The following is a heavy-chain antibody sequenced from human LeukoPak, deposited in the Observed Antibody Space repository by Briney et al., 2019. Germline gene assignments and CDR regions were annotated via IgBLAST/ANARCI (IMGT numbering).Heavy chain of an antibody. CDR3: ARGPRGIVGATRSDDY. D-gene: IGHD1-26*01. J-gene: IGHJ4*02. CDR2: INHSGST. V-gene: IGHV4-34*01. Sequence: SETLSLTCAVSGGSFSGYYWSWIRQPPGKGLEWIGEINHSGSTNYNPSLKSRVTISVDTSKNQFSLKLSSVTAADTAVYYCARGPRGIVGATRSDDYWGQGTLVTVSS. CDR1: GGSFSGYY.